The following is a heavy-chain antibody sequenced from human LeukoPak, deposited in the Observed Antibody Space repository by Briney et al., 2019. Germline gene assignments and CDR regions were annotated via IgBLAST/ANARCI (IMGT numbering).Heavy chain of an antibody. V-gene: IGHV3-7*01. Sequence: GGSLRLSCAVSGFTFSSYGMHWVRQASGKGLEWVANIQQDGNEKYYVDSVKGRFTISRDNAKNSLYLQMNSLRVEDTAVYYCASRIVGTPDYFDYWGQGTLVTVSS. CDR1: GFTFSSYG. CDR3: ASRIVGTPDYFDY. CDR2: IQQDGNEK. J-gene: IGHJ4*02. D-gene: IGHD1-26*01.